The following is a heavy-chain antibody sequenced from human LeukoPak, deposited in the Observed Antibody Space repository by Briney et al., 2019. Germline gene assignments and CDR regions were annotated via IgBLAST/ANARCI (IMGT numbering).Heavy chain of an antibody. D-gene: IGHD3-10*01. CDR2: IGASGSSA. J-gene: IGHJ3*02. CDR1: EFLFSSYA. CDR3: RGLSSVNDAFDI. V-gene: IGHV3-23*01. Sequence: QPGGSLRLSCAASEFLFSSYAMNWVRPAPGKGLEWVSVIGASGSSAYYADSVKGRFTISRDNSKTTLYLQMNSLRAEDTAVYCARGLSSVNDAFDIWGQGTMVTVSS.